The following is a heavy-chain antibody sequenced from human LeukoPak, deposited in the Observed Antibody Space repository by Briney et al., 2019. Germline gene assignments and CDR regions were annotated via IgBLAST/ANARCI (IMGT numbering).Heavy chain of an antibody. CDR1: GFTFSSYA. Sequence: GSLRLSCAASGFTFSSYAMSWVRPAPGKGLEWVSAISGSGGSTYYANSVKGRFTISRDNSKNTLYLQMNSLRAEDTAVYYCAKGVAAYYYYGMDVWGQGTTVTVSS. CDR3: AKGVAAYYYYGMDV. CDR2: ISGSGGST. D-gene: IGHD2-15*01. V-gene: IGHV3-23*01. J-gene: IGHJ6*02.